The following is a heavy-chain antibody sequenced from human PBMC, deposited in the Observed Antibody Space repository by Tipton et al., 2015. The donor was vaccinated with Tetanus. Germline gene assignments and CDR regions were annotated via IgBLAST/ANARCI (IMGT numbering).Heavy chain of an antibody. CDR3: AKGGTGLDY. Sequence: SLRLSCAASGFTVSSYPMHWVRQAPGKGLDWVAVIRDYGTNKYYADSVKGRFTISSDNSENTVYLQMNSLRVEDTAMYYCAKGGTGLDYWGQGTLFTVSS. D-gene: IGHD1-1*01. CDR2: IRDYGTNK. V-gene: IGHV3-30-3*01. CDR1: GFTVSSYP. J-gene: IGHJ4*02.